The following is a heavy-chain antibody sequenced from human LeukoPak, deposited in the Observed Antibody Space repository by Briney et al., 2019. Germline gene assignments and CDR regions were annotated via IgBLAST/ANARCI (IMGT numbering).Heavy chain of an antibody. D-gene: IGHD1-1*01. CDR1: GFTFSSLW. V-gene: IGHV3-74*01. CDR3: ARPLGQLGYFDY. CDR2: INGDGSST. Sequence: PGGSLRLSCAASGFTFSSLWMHWVRQAPGKGLVCVSRINGDGSSTSYADSVKGRFTISRDNAKNTLYLQMNSLRAEDTAVYYCARPLGQLGYFDYWGQGTLVTVSS. J-gene: IGHJ4*02.